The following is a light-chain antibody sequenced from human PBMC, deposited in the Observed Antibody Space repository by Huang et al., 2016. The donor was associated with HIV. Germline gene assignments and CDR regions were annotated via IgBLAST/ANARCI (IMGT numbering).Light chain of an antibody. CDR2: DAS. CDR1: QSLNNY. V-gene: IGKV3-11*01. Sequence: EIVLTQSPATLSLSPGERATLPCRAGQSLNNYLAWYQQKPGQAPRLLIYDASNRATGIPARFSGSGSGTDFTLTISSLEPEDFAVYYCQQRINWPFTFGPGTKVDLK. CDR3: QQRINWPFT. J-gene: IGKJ3*01.